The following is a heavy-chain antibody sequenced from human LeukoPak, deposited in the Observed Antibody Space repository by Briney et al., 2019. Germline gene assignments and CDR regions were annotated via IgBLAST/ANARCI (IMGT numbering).Heavy chain of an antibody. CDR1: GYTFTSYG. CDR3: ARDAPIIVGALEYYFDY. J-gene: IGHJ4*02. CDR2: ISAYNGNT. Sequence: GASVKVSCKASGYTFTSYGISWVRQAPGQGLEWMGWISAYNGNTNYAQKLQGRVTMTTDTSTSTAYMELRSLRSDDTAVYYCARDAPIIVGALEYYFDYWGQGTLVTVSS. D-gene: IGHD1-26*01. V-gene: IGHV1-18*01.